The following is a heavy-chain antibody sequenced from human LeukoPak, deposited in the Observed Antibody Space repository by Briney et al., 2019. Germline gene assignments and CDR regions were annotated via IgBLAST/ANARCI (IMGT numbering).Heavy chain of an antibody. Sequence: PSQTLSLTCTVSGGSISSGSYYWSWIRQPAGKGLEWIGRIYTSGSTNCNPSLKSRVTISVDTSKNQFSLKLSSVTAADTAVYYCARWDVWGQGTTVTVSS. V-gene: IGHV4-61*02. J-gene: IGHJ6*02. CDR3: ARWDV. CDR2: IYTSGST. CDR1: GGSISSGSYY.